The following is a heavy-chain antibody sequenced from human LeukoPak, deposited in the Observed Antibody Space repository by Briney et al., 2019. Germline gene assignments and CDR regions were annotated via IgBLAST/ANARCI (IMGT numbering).Heavy chain of an antibody. V-gene: IGHV3-7*01. CDR2: IKGDGGEK. CDR3: VSQSRMTPARGGAYY. CDR1: GFSFSSYW. Sequence: GGSLRLSCAASGFSFSSYWMKWVRQDPGKGLEWVANIKGDGGEKYYVDSVKGRFTISRDNARNSLYLQMNSLRSEDTAVYYCVSQSRMTPARGGAYYWGQGTLVTVSS. D-gene: IGHD1-26*01. J-gene: IGHJ4*02.